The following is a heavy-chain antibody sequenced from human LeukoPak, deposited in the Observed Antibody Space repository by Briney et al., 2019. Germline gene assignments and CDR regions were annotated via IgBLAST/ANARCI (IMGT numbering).Heavy chain of an antibody. V-gene: IGHV3-74*03. CDR3: ARDYAGSSDF. Sequence: GGSLRLSCTASGFTFSTYWINWVRQSPGKGLVWVALINGDGSNTTHADSVKGRFTISRDNAKNTAYLQMNSLRDEDTAVYYCARDYAGSSDFWGQGTLVTVSA. CDR2: INGDGSNT. CDR1: GFTFSTYW. D-gene: IGHD3-10*01. J-gene: IGHJ4*02.